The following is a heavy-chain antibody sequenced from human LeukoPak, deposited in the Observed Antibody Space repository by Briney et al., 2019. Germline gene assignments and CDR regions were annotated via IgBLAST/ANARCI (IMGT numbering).Heavy chain of an antibody. CDR1: GFTFSSYW. Sequence: GGSLRLSCAASGFTFSSYWMSWVRQAPGKGLEWVANIKKDGSEKYYVDSVKGRFTISRDNAKNSLYLQMNSLRAEDTAVYYCARDHLLWPYYMDVWGKGTTVTISS. V-gene: IGHV3-7*01. CDR2: IKKDGSEK. CDR3: ARDHLLWPYYMDV. J-gene: IGHJ6*03. D-gene: IGHD3-10*01.